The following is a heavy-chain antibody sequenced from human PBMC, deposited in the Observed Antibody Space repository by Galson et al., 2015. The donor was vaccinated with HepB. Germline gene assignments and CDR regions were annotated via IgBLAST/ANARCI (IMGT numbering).Heavy chain of an antibody. V-gene: IGHV3-11*04. CDR1: GFTFSDYY. D-gene: IGHD3-3*01. J-gene: IGHJ3*02. CDR2: ISSIRIAI. CDR3: ARDRTIFGVVIIPVRGAFDI. Sequence: SLRLSCAASGFTFSDYYMTWIRQAPGKGLEWVSSISSIRIAIYYADSVKGRFTISRDNAKNSLYLQMNSLRAEDTAVYYCARDRTIFGVVIIPVRGAFDIWGQGTMVTVSS.